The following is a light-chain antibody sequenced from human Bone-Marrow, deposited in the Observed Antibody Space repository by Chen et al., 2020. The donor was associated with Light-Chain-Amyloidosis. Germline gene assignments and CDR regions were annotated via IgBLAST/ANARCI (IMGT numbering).Light chain of an antibody. CDR2: SNN. J-gene: IGLJ3*02. CDR3: AAWDDSLNAQWV. Sequence: QSVLTQPPSASGTPGQRVTISCSGSSSNIGSKTVNWYQQLPGTAPKLLIYSNNQRPSGVPDRFSASKSGTSASLATSGLQSEDEADYYCAAWDDSLNAQWVFGGGTKLTVL. CDR1: SSNIGSKT. V-gene: IGLV1-44*01.